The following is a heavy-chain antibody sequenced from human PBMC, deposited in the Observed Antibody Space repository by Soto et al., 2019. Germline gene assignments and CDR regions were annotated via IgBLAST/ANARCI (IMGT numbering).Heavy chain of an antibody. D-gene: IGHD2-15*01. Sequence: PSETLSLTCTVSGGSIINYYWSWIRQPPGRGLESIGYIYYNGNTNYNPSLKGRVAMSVDTSKNNFSLKLSSVTAADTAFYYCARGRYCSGGSSSRNFYYYAMDVWGQGTTVTVSS. J-gene: IGHJ6*02. V-gene: IGHV4-59*01. CDR1: GGSIINYY. CDR2: IYYNGNT. CDR3: ARGRYCSGGSSSRNFYYYAMDV.